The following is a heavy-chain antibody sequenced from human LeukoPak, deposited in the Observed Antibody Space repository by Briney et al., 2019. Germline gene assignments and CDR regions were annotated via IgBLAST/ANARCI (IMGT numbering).Heavy chain of an antibody. J-gene: IGHJ6*02. V-gene: IGHV4-59*01. D-gene: IGHD2-21*02. CDR3: ARDSAWEGDWLDLMDV. Sequence: PSEALSPSRRESGGSLSNNYWSWVRPAPGEGLGWVWDINHEGDTNFNPSLKSRVTLTVDTSKNQVSLRLRSVTAADTADYYCARDSAWEGDWLDLMDVWGQGTAVIVSS. CDR2: INHEGDT. CDR1: GGSLSNNY.